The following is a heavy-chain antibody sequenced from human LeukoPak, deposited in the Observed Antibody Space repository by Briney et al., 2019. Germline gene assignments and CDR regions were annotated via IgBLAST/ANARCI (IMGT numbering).Heavy chain of an antibody. CDR2: IRSSSTTI. CDR3: AKDETYYYDSSGYYHDY. CDR1: GFTFSNYS. V-gene: IGHV3-48*01. D-gene: IGHD3-22*01. J-gene: IGHJ4*02. Sequence: PGGSLRLSCEASGFTFSNYSMNWVRQAPGKGLEWVSYIRSSSTTIYYADSVKGRFTISRDNAKNSLYLQMNSLRAEDTAVYYCAKDETYYYDSSGYYHDYWGQGTLVTVSS.